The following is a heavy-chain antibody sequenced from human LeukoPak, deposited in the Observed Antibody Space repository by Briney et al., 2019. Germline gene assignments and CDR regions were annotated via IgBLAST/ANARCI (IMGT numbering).Heavy chain of an antibody. Sequence: QPGGSLRLSCAASGFTFSSYGMHWVRQAPGKGLEWVAVIWYDGSNKYYADSVKGRFTISRDNSKNTLYLQMNSLRAEDMAVYYCAREYYGSGSYYTGKFDYWGQGTLVTVSS. D-gene: IGHD3-10*01. CDR2: IWYDGSNK. J-gene: IGHJ4*02. CDR3: AREYYGSGSYYTGKFDY. V-gene: IGHV3-33*01. CDR1: GFTFSSYG.